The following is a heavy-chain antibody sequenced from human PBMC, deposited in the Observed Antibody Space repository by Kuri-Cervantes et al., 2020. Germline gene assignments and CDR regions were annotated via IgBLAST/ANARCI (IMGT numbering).Heavy chain of an antibody. Sequence: ASVKVSCKASGYTFTSYPTHWVRQAPGQRLEWMGWINAGNGNTKYSQKFQGRLTITRDTSTSTAYMELSSLRSEDTAVYYCGTSCYGEYYYYMDVWGKGTTVTVSS. J-gene: IGHJ6*03. CDR2: INAGNGNT. CDR3: GTSCYGEYYYYMDV. CDR1: GYTFTSYP. D-gene: IGHD2-2*01. V-gene: IGHV1-3*01.